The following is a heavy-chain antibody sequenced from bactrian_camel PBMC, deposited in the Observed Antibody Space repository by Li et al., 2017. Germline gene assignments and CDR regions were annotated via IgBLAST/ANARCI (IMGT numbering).Heavy chain of an antibody. Sequence: VQLVESGGGSVQTGESLRLSCAGSGYRYSTATMAWFRQAPGKEREGIAAIWPGDTRKYYVDAVRGRFTISQDYIKRTLNLQMNSLKPEDTAMYYCAAARLAYSPLSRYEYGYWGQGTQVTVS. CDR1: GYRYSTAT. D-gene: IGHD2*01. J-gene: IGHJ4*01. V-gene: IGHV3S54*01. CDR2: IWPGDTRK. CDR3: AAARLAYSPLSRYEYGY.